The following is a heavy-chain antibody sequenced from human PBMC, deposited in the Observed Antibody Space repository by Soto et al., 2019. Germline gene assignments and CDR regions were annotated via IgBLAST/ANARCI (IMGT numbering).Heavy chain of an antibody. CDR3: ARVNYRGIAVVWFDP. V-gene: IGHV1-24*01. CDR2: FDPEDGDT. D-gene: IGHD6-19*01. J-gene: IGHJ5*02. Sequence: GASVKVSCKVSGYTLTELSMHWVRQAPGKGLEWMGGFDPEDGDTIYAQKFQGRVTMTTDTSTSTTYMELRSLRSDDTAVYHCARVNYRGIAVVWFDPWGQGTQVTVSS. CDR1: GYTLTELS.